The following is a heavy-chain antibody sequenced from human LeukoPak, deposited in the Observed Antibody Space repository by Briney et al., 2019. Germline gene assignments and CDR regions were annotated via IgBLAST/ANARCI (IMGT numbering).Heavy chain of an antibody. CDR3: AKGHRAVAYFGMDV. CDR2: IGAGGTFT. V-gene: IGHV3-23*01. D-gene: IGHD1-14*01. Sequence: PGGSLRLSCTASGFTFSSYDMNWVRQAPGKGLEWVSGIGAGGTFTYYADSVKGRFTIFRDNSRNTLYLQMNSLRVEDTAIYYCAKGHRAVAYFGMDVWGQGTTVTVSS. J-gene: IGHJ6*02. CDR1: GFTFSSYD.